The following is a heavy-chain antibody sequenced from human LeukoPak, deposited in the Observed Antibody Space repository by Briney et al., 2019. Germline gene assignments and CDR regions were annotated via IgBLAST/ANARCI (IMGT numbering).Heavy chain of an antibody. V-gene: IGHV4-39*07. CDR3: ARATRRYSSSSDY. D-gene: IGHD6-13*01. CDR1: GGSISTSNYY. J-gene: IGHJ4*02. Sequence: PSETLSLTCTVSGGSISTSNYYWSWIRQPPGKGLEWIGEINHSGSTNYNPSLKSRVTISVDTSKNQFSLKLSSVTAADTAVYYCARATRRYSSSSDYWGQGTLVTVSS. CDR2: INHSGST.